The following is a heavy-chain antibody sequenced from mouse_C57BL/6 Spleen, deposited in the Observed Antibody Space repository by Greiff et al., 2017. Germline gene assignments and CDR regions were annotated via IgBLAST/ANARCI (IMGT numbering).Heavy chain of an antibody. CDR1: GYTFTDYE. J-gene: IGHJ3*01. D-gene: IGHD2-4*01. Sequence: VQLVESGAELVRPGASVTLSCKASGYTFTDYEMHWVKQTPVHGLEWIGAIDPETGGTAYNQKFKGKAILTADKSSSTAYMELRSLTSEDSAVYYCTRGGLPFAYWGQGTLVTVSA. CDR2: IDPETGGT. CDR3: TRGGLPFAY. V-gene: IGHV1-15*01.